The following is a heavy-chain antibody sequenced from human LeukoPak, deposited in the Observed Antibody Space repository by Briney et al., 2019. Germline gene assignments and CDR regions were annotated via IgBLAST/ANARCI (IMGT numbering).Heavy chain of an antibody. V-gene: IGHV4-59*01. CDR2: IYYSGST. J-gene: IGHJ6*02. CDR1: GGSLSSYY. Sequence: SETLSLTCTVSGGSLSSYYWSWIRQPPGKGLEWIGYIYYSGSTNYNPSLKSRVTISVDTSKNQFSLKLSSVTAADTAVYYCAREREYYYYGMDVWGQGTTVTVSS. CDR3: AREREYYYYGMDV. D-gene: IGHD5-24*01.